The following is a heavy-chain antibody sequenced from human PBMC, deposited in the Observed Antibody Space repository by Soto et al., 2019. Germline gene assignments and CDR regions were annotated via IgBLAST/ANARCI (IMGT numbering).Heavy chain of an antibody. CDR3: ARVPITIFGVAALDYYYYMDV. Sequence: SVKVSCKASGGTFSSYTISWVRQAPGQGLEWMGRIIPILGIANYAQKFQGRVTITADKSTSTAYMELSSLRSEDTAVYYCARVPITIFGVAALDYYYYMDVWGKGTTVTVSS. CDR2: IIPILGIA. J-gene: IGHJ6*03. D-gene: IGHD3-3*01. V-gene: IGHV1-69*02. CDR1: GGTFSSYT.